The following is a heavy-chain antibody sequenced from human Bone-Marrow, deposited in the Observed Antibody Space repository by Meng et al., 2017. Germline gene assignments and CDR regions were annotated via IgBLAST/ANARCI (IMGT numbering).Heavy chain of an antibody. CDR3: ASLYGDSSVWYLDL. CDR1: GGSISSGNHY. V-gene: IGHV4-31*03. D-gene: IGHD4-17*01. J-gene: IGHJ2*01. Sequence: QAHLQESGPGLVKPSQTLSPTCTVSGGSISSGNHYWSWIRQHPGKGLEYIGYIYYSGSTYYNPSLKSRVIISVDTSKNQFSLRLNSVTAADTAVYYCASLYGDSSVWYLDLWGRGTLVTVSS. CDR2: IYYSGST.